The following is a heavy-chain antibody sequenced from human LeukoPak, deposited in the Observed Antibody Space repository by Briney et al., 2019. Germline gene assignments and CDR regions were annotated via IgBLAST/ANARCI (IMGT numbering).Heavy chain of an antibody. CDR2: ISDSGAAT. V-gene: IGHV3-23*01. J-gene: IGHJ4*02. CDR3: TKGGPYYFDY. Sequence: GGSLRLSCAASGFTFSSYDMGWVRQAPGKGLEWVSRISDSGAATYYADSVKGRFTISRDNSKNTLYMQLDSLRVEDTAVYYCTKGGPYYFDYWGQGTLVTVSS. CDR1: GFTFSSYD.